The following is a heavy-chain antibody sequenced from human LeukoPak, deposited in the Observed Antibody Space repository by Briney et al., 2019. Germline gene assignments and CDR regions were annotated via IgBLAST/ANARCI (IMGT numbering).Heavy chain of an antibody. CDR3: AKGLNAYDSSGYYALDY. J-gene: IGHJ4*02. CDR1: GFTFSSYA. CDR2: ISGSGGST. D-gene: IGHD3-22*01. Sequence: GGSLRLSCAASGFTFSSYAMSWVRQAPGKGLEWVSAISGSGGSTYYADSVKGRFTISRDNSKNTLYLQMNSLRAEDTAVYYCAKGLNAYDSSGYYALDYWGQGTLVTVSS. V-gene: IGHV3-23*01.